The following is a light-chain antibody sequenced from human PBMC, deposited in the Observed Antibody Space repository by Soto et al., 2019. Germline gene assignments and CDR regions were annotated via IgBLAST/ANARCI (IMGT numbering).Light chain of an antibody. J-gene: IGKJ1*01. CDR3: QQYGSSGT. Sequence: EIVLTQSPATLSLSPGDRATLSCRASQSVSSNYLAWYQQKPGQAPRLLIYGASNRATGIPDRFSGSASGTDFTLTISRLEPEDFAVYYCQQYGSSGTFGQGTKVDIK. V-gene: IGKV3-20*01. CDR1: QSVSSNY. CDR2: GAS.